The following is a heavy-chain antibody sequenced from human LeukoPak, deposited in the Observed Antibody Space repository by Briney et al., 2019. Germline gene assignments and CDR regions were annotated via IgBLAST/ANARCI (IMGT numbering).Heavy chain of an antibody. J-gene: IGHJ3*02. Sequence: GGSLRLSCAASGFTFSSYGMHWVRQAPGKGLEWVAFIRYDGSNKYYADSVKGRFTISRENTKNTMYMKMNSLRAEDTAVYYCAKVVDGDYVAFDIWGQGTMVTVSS. CDR2: IRYDGSNK. D-gene: IGHD4-17*01. V-gene: IGHV3-30*02. CDR3: AKVVDGDYVAFDI. CDR1: GFTFSSYG.